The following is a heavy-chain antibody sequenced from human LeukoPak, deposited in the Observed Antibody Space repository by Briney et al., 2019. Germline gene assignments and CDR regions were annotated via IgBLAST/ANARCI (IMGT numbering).Heavy chain of an antibody. Sequence: GGSLRLSCAASGFTFSDYTINWVRQAPGKGLEWVSSISSGSSYIYYADSVKGRFTISRDNSKNSLYLQMNSLRAEDTAVYYCARGFDYYNSSGSDYWGQGTLVTVSS. V-gene: IGHV3-21*01. CDR2: ISSGSSYI. D-gene: IGHD3-22*01. CDR3: ARGFDYYNSSGSDY. J-gene: IGHJ4*02. CDR1: GFTFSDYT.